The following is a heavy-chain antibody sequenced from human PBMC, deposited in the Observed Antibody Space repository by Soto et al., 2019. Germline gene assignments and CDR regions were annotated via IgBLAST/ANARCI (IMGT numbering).Heavy chain of an antibody. CDR2: IWYDGSKK. J-gene: IGHJ4*02. Sequence: QVQLVESGGGVVQPGRSLRLSCAASGFIFNEYGMHWVRQAPGKGQEWVAVIWYDGSKKYYADSGKGRFTFSRDNSKKTMCLQMNSLRFEDTAIYYCARWGCSGSNCNLNQRSFDLWGQGTLVTVSS. V-gene: IGHV3-33*01. D-gene: IGHD2-15*01. CDR1: GFIFNEYG. CDR3: ARWGCSGSNCNLNQRSFDL.